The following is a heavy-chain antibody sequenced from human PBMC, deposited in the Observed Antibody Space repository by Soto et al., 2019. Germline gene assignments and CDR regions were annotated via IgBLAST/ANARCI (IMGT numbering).Heavy chain of an antibody. J-gene: IGHJ4*02. CDR2: ISYDGSNK. Sequence: PGGSLRLSCAASGFTFSSYAMHWVRQAPGKGLEWVAVISYDGSNKYCADSVKGRFTISRDNSKNTLYLQMNSLRAEDTAVYYCAYDRDGYNYEWSHWGQGTLVTVSS. V-gene: IGHV3-30-3*01. CDR3: AYDRDGYNYEWSH. CDR1: GFTFSSYA. D-gene: IGHD5-12*01.